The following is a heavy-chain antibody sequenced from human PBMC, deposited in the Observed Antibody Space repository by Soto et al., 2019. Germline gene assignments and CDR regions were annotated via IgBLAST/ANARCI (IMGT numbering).Heavy chain of an antibody. CDR1: GGSISPYS. Sequence: QVQLQGSGPGLVKPSETLSLTCTVSGGSISPYSWSWIRQPPGKGLEWIGYIFYNGGTNYNPSLKSRVTISVDTAKNQFSLRLTSVTAADTAVDYCARYHSSGFYGDYWGQGTLVTVSS. D-gene: IGHD6-19*01. J-gene: IGHJ4*02. V-gene: IGHV4-59*08. CDR3: ARYHSSGFYGDY. CDR2: IFYNGGT.